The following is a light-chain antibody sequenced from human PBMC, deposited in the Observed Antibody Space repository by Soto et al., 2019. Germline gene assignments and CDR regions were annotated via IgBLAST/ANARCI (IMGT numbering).Light chain of an antibody. CDR3: CAYVGSKYVV. V-gene: IGLV2-23*02. CDR2: EVT. J-gene: IGLJ2*01. CDR1: SSDVGGYKL. Sequence: QSALTQPASVSGSPGQSITISCTGTSSDVGGYKLVSWYQQHPGKAPKLIIYEVTQRPSGVSDRFFGSKSGNTAALTISGRQAEDEADDSCCAYVGSKYVVFGGGTKLTVL.